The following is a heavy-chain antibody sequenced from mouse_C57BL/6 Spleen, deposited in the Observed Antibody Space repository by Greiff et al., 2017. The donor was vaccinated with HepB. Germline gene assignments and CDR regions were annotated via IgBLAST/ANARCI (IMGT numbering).Heavy chain of an antibody. D-gene: IGHD2-10*02. CDR3: AKGYDSSYWYFDV. Sequence: QLQQSGAELAKPGASVKLSCKASGYTFTSYWMHWVKQRPGQGLEWIGYINPSSGYTKYNQKFKDKATLTADKSSSTAYMQLSSLTYEDSAVYYCAKGYDSSYWYFDVWGTGTTVTVSS. V-gene: IGHV1-7*01. CDR1: GYTFTSYW. J-gene: IGHJ1*03. CDR2: INPSSGYT.